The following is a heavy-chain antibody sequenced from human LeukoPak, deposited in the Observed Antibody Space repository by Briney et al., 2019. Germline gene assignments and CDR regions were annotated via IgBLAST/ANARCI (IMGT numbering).Heavy chain of an antibody. V-gene: IGHV3-23*01. CDR1: GFTFSSYA. Sequence: GGSLRLSCAASGFTFSSYAMSWVRQAPGKGLEWVSAISGSGGSTYYADSVKGRFTISRDNSKNTLYLQMNSLRAEDTAVYYCARPVGYCSSTSCYDSDYWGQGTLVTVSS. CDR2: ISGSGGST. J-gene: IGHJ4*02. CDR3: ARPVGYCSSTSCYDSDY. D-gene: IGHD2-2*01.